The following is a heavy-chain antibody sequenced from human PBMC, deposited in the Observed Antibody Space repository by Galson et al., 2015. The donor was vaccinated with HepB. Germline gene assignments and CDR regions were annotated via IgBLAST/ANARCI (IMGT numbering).Heavy chain of an antibody. CDR3: TTAWYYDILTGSQV. V-gene: IGHV3-15*07. J-gene: IGHJ4*02. D-gene: IGHD3-9*01. CDR2: IKSKTDGGTT. Sequence: SLRLSCAASGFTFSNAWMNWVRQAPGKGLEWVGRIKSKTDGGTTDYAAPVKGRFTISRDDSKNTLYLQMNSLKTEDTAVYYCTTAWYYDILTGSQVWGQGTLVTVSS. CDR1: GFTFSNAW.